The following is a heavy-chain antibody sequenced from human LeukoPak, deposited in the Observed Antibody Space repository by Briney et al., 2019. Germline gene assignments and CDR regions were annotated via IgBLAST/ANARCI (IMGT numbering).Heavy chain of an antibody. CDR2: ISSSSGYI. D-gene: IGHD3-22*01. CDR3: AKDTGYYYDSSGYYPY. Sequence: PGGSLRLSCAASGFTFGNYNMNWVRQAPGKGLEWVSSISSSSGYIHYADSVKGRFTISRDKAKNSLYLQMNSLRAEDTALYYCAKDTGYYYDSSGYYPYWGQGTLVTVSS. CDR1: GFTFGNYN. V-gene: IGHV3-21*04. J-gene: IGHJ4*02.